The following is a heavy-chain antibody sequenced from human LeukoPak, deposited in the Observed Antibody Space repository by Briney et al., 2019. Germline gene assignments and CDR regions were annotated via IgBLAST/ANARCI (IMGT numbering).Heavy chain of an antibody. CDR3: ARGVRYYGSGSYYSTPLFDY. D-gene: IGHD3-10*01. Sequence: SETLSLTCAGYGGSFSGYYWSWIRQPPGKGLEWIGEINHSGSTNYNPSLKSRVTTSVDTSKNQFSLKLSSVTAADTAVYYCARGVRYYGSGSYYSTPLFDYWGQGTLVTVSS. CDR1: GGSFSGYY. V-gene: IGHV4-34*01. J-gene: IGHJ4*02. CDR2: INHSGST.